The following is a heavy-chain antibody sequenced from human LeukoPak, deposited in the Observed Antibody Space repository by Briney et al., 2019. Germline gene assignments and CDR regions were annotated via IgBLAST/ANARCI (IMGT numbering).Heavy chain of an antibody. D-gene: IGHD3-10*01. V-gene: IGHV3-30*02. CDR2: IRYDGSNK. CDR3: AKDGGVGRTARGVIKGFDY. Sequence: PGGSLRLSCAASGFTFSSYGMHWVRQAPGKGLEWVAFIRYDGSNKYYADSVKGRFTISRDNSKNTLYLQMNSLRAEDTAVYYCAKDGGVGRTARGVIKGFDYWGQGTLVTVSS. J-gene: IGHJ4*02. CDR1: GFTFSSYG.